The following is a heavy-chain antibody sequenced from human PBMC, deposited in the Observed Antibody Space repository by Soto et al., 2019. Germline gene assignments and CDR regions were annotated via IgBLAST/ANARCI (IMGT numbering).Heavy chain of an antibody. D-gene: IGHD2-15*01. Sequence: GGSLRLSCAVSGFTFSRYWMHWVRQAPGKGLVWVSRINSDGSSTSYADSVKGRFTISRDNAKNTLYLQMNSLRAGDTAVYYCARDRVGDGGKDYYYYGMDVWGQGTTVTV. J-gene: IGHJ6*02. CDR1: GFTFSRYW. V-gene: IGHV3-74*01. CDR2: INSDGSST. CDR3: ARDRVGDGGKDYYYYGMDV.